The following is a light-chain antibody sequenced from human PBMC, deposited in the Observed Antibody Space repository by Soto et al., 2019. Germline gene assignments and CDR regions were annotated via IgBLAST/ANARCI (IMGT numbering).Light chain of an antibody. CDR2: EDD. Sequence: SYELTQPPSVSVSPGQTARITCSGDALPKKYAYWYQLKSGQAPVMVIYEDDKRPSEIPERFSASSLGTMATLTIRGAQVEDDADYYCYSTHSSGNVRVFGGGTKVTVL. V-gene: IGLV3-10*01. CDR1: ALPKKY. J-gene: IGLJ3*02. CDR3: YSTHSSGNVRV.